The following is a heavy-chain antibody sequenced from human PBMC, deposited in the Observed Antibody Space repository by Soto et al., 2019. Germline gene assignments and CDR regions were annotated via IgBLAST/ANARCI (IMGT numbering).Heavy chain of an antibody. Sequence: GESLKISCKNSGYSFTSYWIAWVRQMPGKGLEWMGIIYPADSDTKYSPAFQGQVTISADKSSSTVYLQWSSLKASDTAMYYCAGHTYGTFYFDKWGQGTLVTVSS. D-gene: IGHD4-17*01. CDR1: GYSFTSYW. J-gene: IGHJ4*02. CDR3: AGHTYGTFYFDK. V-gene: IGHV5-51*01. CDR2: IYPADSDT.